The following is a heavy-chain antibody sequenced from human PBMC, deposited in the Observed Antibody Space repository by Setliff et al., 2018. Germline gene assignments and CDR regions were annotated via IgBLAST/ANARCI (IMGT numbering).Heavy chain of an antibody. D-gene: IGHD3-3*01. Sequence: SETLSLTCTVSGGSISSHYWNWIRQPAGEGLEWIGRIDISGTTNYNPSLKSRVTMSLDSSKNQFSLNLNSVTAADTAVYYCVKNPLTMPRGFFEYWGRGTRGTAPQ. V-gene: IGHV4-4*07. CDR3: VKNPLTMPRGFFEY. CDR2: IDISGTT. J-gene: IGHJ4*02. CDR1: GGSISSHY.